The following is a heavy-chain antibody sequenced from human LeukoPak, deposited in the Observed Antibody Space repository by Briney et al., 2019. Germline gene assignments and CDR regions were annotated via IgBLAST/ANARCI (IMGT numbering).Heavy chain of an antibody. J-gene: IGHJ4*02. CDR2: VSHDESQK. CDR1: GFTFNTNA. CDR3: ARDTFGSFVY. V-gene: IGHV3-30*03. D-gene: IGHD3-16*01. Sequence: GGSLRLSCAASGFTFNTNAMHWVRQAPGKGLEWVAVVSHDESQKYYADSVKGRFTISRDNSRNTLYLQMNSLRTEDTAVYYCARDTFGSFVYWGQGTLVTVSS.